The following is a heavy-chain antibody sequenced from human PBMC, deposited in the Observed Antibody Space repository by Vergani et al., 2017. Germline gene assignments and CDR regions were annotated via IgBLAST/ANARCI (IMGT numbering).Heavy chain of an antibody. CDR3: AKDGGVGIVVVPAASPYYFDY. J-gene: IGHJ4*02. D-gene: IGHD2-2*03. Sequence: EVQLVESGGGLVQPGRSLRLSCAASGFTFDDYAMHWVRQAPGKGLEWVSGISWNRGSIGYAESVKGRFTISRDNAKNSLYLQMNSLRAEDTALYYCAKDGGVGIVVVPAASPYYFDYWGQGTLVTVSS. V-gene: IGHV3-9*01. CDR2: ISWNRGSI. CDR1: GFTFDDYA.